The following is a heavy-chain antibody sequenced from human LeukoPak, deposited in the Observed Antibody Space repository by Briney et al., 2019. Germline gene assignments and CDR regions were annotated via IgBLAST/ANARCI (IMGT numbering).Heavy chain of an antibody. Sequence: GSLRLSCAASGLTFSNYDMNWVRQPPGKALEWIGNIFYSGSTYYSPSLKSRVTIPLDTSRNQFSLKLNSVTAADTAVYYCAKSNGYGLIDIWGQGTMVTVSS. V-gene: IGHV4-59*12. J-gene: IGHJ3*02. CDR2: IFYSGST. CDR3: AKSNGYGLIDI. D-gene: IGHD3-10*01. CDR1: GLTFSNYD.